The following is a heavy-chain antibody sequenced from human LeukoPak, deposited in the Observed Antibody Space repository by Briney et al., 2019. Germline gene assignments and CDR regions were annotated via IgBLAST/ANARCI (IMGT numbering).Heavy chain of an antibody. J-gene: IGHJ4*02. D-gene: IGHD3-16*02. V-gene: IGHV3-23*01. CDR1: GFTFSSYA. Sequence: PGGSLRLSCAASGFTFSSYAMSWVRQAPGKGLEWVSAIGGSGGSTYYADSVKGRFTISRDNSKNTLYLQMNSLRAEDTAVYYCAKSTDDYDYVWGSYRYTPDYWGQGTLVTVSS. CDR3: AKSTDDYDYVWGSYRYTPDY. CDR2: IGGSGGST.